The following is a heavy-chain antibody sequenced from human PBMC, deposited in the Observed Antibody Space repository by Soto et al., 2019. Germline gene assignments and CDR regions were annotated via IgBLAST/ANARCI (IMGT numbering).Heavy chain of an antibody. J-gene: IGHJ4*02. CDR2: ISAYNTNT. CDR1: GYTFTSYH. CDR3: ARDTPPTDY. V-gene: IGHV1-18*01. Sequence: QIQLVQSGAAVKKPGASVKVSCKTSGYTFTSYHISWVRQAPGQGLEWMGWISAYNTNTNYAQKFQGRVTMTTDTLTSTAYMELRSLRSDDTAVYYCARDTPPTDYWGQGTLVTVSS.